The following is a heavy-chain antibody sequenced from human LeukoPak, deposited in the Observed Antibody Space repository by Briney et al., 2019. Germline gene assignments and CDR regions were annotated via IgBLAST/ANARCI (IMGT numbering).Heavy chain of an antibody. J-gene: IGHJ4*02. CDR1: GGSIYSHY. CDR3: MRRDTGWNYSDY. D-gene: IGHD1-1*01. Sequence: SETLSLTCAVSGGSIYSHYWGWIRQPPGKGLEWIGDIYYKGNTNYNPSLKGRFTISLDTSKNNLSLKLTSVVAADTAIYYCMRRDTGWNYSDYWGQGILVTVSS. V-gene: IGHV4-59*08. CDR2: IYYKGNT.